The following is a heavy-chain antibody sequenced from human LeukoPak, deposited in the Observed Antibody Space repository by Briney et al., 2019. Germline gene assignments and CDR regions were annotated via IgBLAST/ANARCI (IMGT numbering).Heavy chain of an antibody. Sequence: GGSLRLSCAASGFTFSSYSMNWVRQAPGKGLEWVSSISSSSSYIYYADSVKGRFTISRDNAKNSLYLQMNSLRAEDTAVYYCARPSIAAAGTSEYFQHWGQGTLVTVSS. CDR3: ARPSIAAAGTSEYFQH. CDR2: ISSSSSYI. D-gene: IGHD6-13*01. CDR1: GFTFSSYS. V-gene: IGHV3-21*01. J-gene: IGHJ1*01.